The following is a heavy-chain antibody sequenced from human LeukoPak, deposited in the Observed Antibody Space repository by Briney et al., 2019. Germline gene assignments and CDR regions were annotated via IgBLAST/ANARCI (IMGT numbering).Heavy chain of an antibody. CDR2: MNPNNGRT. V-gene: IGHV1-8*01. Sequence: ASVKVSCEAPGYTFINYDINRVRQAPGQGLEWMGWMNPNNGRTGSAQKFQGRVTMTRNSSISTAYMELNTLTSDDTAVYYCARGSWITGTTSYYYHMDVWGKGTTVTVSS. J-gene: IGHJ6*03. D-gene: IGHD1-7*01. CDR1: GYTFINYD. CDR3: ARGSWITGTTSYYYHMDV.